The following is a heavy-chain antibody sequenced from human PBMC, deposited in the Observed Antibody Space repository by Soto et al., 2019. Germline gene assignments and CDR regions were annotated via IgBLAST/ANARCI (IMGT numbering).Heavy chain of an antibody. CDR1: GYTFTSYA. CDR2: INAGNGNT. CDR3: AREEWELPNYYGMDV. Sequence: GASVKVSCKASGYTFTSYAMHWVRQAPGQRLEWMGWINAGNGNTKYSQKFQGRVTMTRDTSTSTVYMELSSLRSEDTAVYYCAREEWELPNYYGMDVWGQGTTVTVSS. J-gene: IGHJ6*02. D-gene: IGHD1-26*01. V-gene: IGHV1-3*01.